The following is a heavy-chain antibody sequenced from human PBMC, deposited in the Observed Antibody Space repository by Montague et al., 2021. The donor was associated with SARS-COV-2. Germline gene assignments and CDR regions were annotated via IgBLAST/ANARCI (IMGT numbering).Heavy chain of an antibody. CDR2: IYYSGST. CDR3: ARGDGHYYGSGTYPYY. J-gene: IGHJ4*02. D-gene: IGHD3-10*01. Sequence: SETLSLTCTVPGGSITSYYWSWIRQPPGKGLEYIGYIYYSGSTNYNPSLKSRVTMPVDTSKNQFSLKLSSVTAADTAVYYCARGDGHYYGSGTYPYYWGQGTLVTVSS. V-gene: IGHV4-59*01. CDR1: GGSITSYY.